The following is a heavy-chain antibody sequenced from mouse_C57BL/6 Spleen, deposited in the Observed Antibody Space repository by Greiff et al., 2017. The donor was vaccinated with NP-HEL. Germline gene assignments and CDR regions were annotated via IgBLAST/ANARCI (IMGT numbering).Heavy chain of an antibody. Sequence: DVHLVESGEGLVKPGGSLKLSCAASGFTFSSYAMSWVRQTPEKRLAWVAYISSGGDYIYYADTVKGRFTISRDNARNTLYLQMSSLKSEDTAMYYCTRDPQDYWGQGTTLTVSS. J-gene: IGHJ2*01. CDR2: ISSGGDYI. CDR1: GFTFSSYA. V-gene: IGHV5-9-1*02. CDR3: TRDPQDY.